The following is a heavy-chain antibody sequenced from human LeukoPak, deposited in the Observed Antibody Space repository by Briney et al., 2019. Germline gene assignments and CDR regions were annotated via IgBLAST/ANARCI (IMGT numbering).Heavy chain of an antibody. CDR2: IIPILGIA. CDR3: ARVSVYGDFCAEYFQH. V-gene: IGHV1-69*02. J-gene: IGHJ1*01. D-gene: IGHD3/OR15-3a*01. CDR1: GGTFSSYT. Sequence: ASVKVSCKASGGTFSSYTISWVRQAPGQGLEWMGRIIPILGIANYAQKFQGRVTITADKSTSTASMEQSSLRAENTPVCYCARVSVYGDFCAEYFQHWGQGTLVTVSS.